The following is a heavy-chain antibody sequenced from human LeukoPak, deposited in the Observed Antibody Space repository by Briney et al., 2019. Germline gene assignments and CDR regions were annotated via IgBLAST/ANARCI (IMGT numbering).Heavy chain of an antibody. CDR2: IYHSGST. CDR3: ASLAVAGNFDY. D-gene: IGHD6-19*01. V-gene: IGHV4-59*01. CDR1: GDSISSYY. Sequence: SETLSLTCTVSGDSISSYYWSWLRQPPGKGLEWIGYIYHSGSTNYNPSLKSRVTISVDTSKNQFSLKLSSVTAADTAVYYCASLAVAGNFDYWGQGTLVTVSS. J-gene: IGHJ4*02.